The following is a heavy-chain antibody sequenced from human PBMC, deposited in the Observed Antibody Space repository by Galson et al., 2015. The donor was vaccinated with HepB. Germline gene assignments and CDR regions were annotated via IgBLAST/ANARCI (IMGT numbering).Heavy chain of an antibody. J-gene: IGHJ4*02. CDR1: GFTFSSYA. D-gene: IGHD1-26*01. CDR3: AKDRGIVGATTD. CDR2: ISGSGGST. V-gene: IGHV3-23*01. Sequence: SLRLSCAASGFTFSSYAMSWVRQAPGKGLEWVSAISGSGGSTYYADSVKGRFTISRDNSKNTLYLQMNSLRAEDMAVYYCAKDRGIVGATTDWGQGTLVTVSS.